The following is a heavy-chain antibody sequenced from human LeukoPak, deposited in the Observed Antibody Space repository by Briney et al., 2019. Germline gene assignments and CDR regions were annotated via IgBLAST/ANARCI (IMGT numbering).Heavy chain of an antibody. D-gene: IGHD1-7*01. CDR1: GGSIRRADYY. CDR3: ARGTSNDRDHYFDS. V-gene: IGHV4-39*07. CDR2: IYHSGST. J-gene: IGHJ4*02. Sequence: SETLSLTCTVSGGSIRRADYYWGWIRQSPGKGLEWIGSIYHSGSTYYNPTLLSRVTKSVDTSKNQFSLNLSSVTAADTAVYFCARGTSNDRDHYFDSWGQGTQVTVSS.